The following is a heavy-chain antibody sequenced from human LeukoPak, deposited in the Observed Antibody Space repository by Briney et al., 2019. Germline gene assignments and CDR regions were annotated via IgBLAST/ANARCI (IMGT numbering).Heavy chain of an antibody. CDR2: INHSGST. Sequence: NPSETLSLTCAVYGGSFSGYYWGWIRQPPGKGLEWIGEINHSGSTNYNPPLKSRVTISVDTSKNQFSLKLSSVTAADTAVYYCATPSGSYYYYYGMDVWGQGTTVTVSS. CDR1: GGSFSGYY. J-gene: IGHJ6*02. V-gene: IGHV4-34*01. CDR3: ATPSGSYYYYYGMDV. D-gene: IGHD1-26*01.